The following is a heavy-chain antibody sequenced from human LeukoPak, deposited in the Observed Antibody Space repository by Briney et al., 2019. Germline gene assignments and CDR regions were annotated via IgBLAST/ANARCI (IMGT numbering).Heavy chain of an antibody. CDR2: ISSSGSTI. Sequence: PGGSLRLSCAASGFTFSDYYMGWIRQAPGKGLEWVSYISSSGSTIYYADSVKGRFTISRDNAKNSLYLQMNSLRAEDTAVYYCARGTVTPFYYYYGMDVWGQGTTVTVSS. J-gene: IGHJ6*02. V-gene: IGHV3-11*01. CDR1: GFTFSDYY. CDR3: ARGTVTPFYYYYGMDV. D-gene: IGHD5-18*01.